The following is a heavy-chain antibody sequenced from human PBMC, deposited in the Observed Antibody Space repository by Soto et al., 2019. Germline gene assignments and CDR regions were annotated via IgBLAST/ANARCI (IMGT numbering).Heavy chain of an antibody. CDR3: AKPLYSGSYYDAFDI. CDR2: ISGSGGST. D-gene: IGHD1-26*01. V-gene: IGHV3-23*01. CDR1: GFTFSSYA. J-gene: IGHJ3*02. Sequence: GGSLRLSCAASGFTFSSYAMSWVRQAPGKGLEWVSAISGSGGSTYYADSVKGRFTISRDNSKSTLYLQMNSLRAEDTAVYYCAKPLYSGSYYDAFDIWGQGTMVTVSS.